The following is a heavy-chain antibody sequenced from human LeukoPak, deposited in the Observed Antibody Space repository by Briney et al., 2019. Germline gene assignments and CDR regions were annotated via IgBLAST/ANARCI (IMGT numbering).Heavy chain of an antibody. Sequence: SETLSLTCAVYGGSFSGYYWSWIRQPPGKGLEWIGEINHSGSTNYNPSPKSRVTISVDTSKNQFSLKLSSVTAEDTAVYYCARDYREQWLLRSIDYWGQGTLVTVSS. J-gene: IGHJ4*02. CDR1: GGSFSGYY. V-gene: IGHV4-34*01. CDR2: INHSGST. D-gene: IGHD6-19*01. CDR3: ARDYREQWLLRSIDY.